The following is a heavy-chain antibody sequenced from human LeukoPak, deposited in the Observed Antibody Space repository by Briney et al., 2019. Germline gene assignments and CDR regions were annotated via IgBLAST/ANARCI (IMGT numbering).Heavy chain of an antibody. J-gene: IGHJ4*02. CDR2: IYSGGST. V-gene: IGHV3-66*01. D-gene: IGHD3-22*01. Sequence: GGSLRLSCAASGFTVSSNYMSWVRQAPGKGLEWVSVIYSGGSTYYADSVKGRFTISRDNSKNTLYLQMNSLRAEDTAVYYCAXXXXYYYDSSGYLDYWGQGTLVTVSS. CDR1: GFTVSSNY. CDR3: AXXXXYYYDSSGYLDY.